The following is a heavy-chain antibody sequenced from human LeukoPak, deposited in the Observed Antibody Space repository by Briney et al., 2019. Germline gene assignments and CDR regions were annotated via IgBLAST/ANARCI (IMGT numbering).Heavy chain of an antibody. CDR1: GGSISNTNW. J-gene: IGHJ4*02. D-gene: IGHD2-8*01. CDR3: SRENGAFSPFGY. V-gene: IGHV4-4*02. Sequence: SETLSLTCGVSGGSISNTNWWSWVRQPPGQGLEWIGEISLTGLTHYNPSLESRVTVSLDKSKSQLSLNLTSVTAADTAVYYCSRENGAFSPFGYWGQGTLVTVLS. CDR2: ISLTGLT.